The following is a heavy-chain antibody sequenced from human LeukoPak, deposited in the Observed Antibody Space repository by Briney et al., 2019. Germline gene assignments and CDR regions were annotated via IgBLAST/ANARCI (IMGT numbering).Heavy chain of an antibody. V-gene: IGHV3-23*01. J-gene: IGHJ4*02. CDR3: AKERGRGSYFPLDY. CDR1: GFTFSSYA. Sequence: GGSLRLSCVASGFTFSSYAMSWVRQAPGMGLEWVSAISGSGGSTYYADSVKGRFTISRDNSKNTLYLQMNSLRAEDTAVYYCAKERGRGSYFPLDYWGQGTLVTVSS. CDR2: ISGSGGST. D-gene: IGHD1-26*01.